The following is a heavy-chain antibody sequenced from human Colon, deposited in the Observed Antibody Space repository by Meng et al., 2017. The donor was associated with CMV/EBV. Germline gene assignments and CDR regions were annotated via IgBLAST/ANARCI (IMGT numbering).Heavy chain of an antibody. J-gene: IGHJ4*02. CDR3: ARGGISPEGLVY. Sequence: GGSLRLSCAASGFTFDSYGVHWVRQAPGKGLEWVALISDDGRNKYYADSVKGRFTISRDNPKNTLYLQMNSLGAEDTAIYFCARGGISPEGLVYWGQGTLVTVSS. D-gene: IGHD1-14*01. CDR1: GFTFDSYG. V-gene: IGHV3-30*03. CDR2: ISDDGRNK.